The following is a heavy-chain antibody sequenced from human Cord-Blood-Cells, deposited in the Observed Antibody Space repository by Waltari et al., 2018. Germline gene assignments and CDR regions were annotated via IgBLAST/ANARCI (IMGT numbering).Heavy chain of an antibody. V-gene: IGHV3-7*01. CDR2: IKQDGSEK. J-gene: IGHJ3*02. Sequence: EVQLVESGGGLVQPGGSLRLSCTASGFTFSSYWMSWVRQAPGKGVGWVANIKQDGSEKDYVDSVKGRFTISRDNAKNSLYLQMNSLRAEDTAVYYCARDKQAARDAFDIWGQGTMVTVSS. CDR3: ARDKQAARDAFDI. D-gene: IGHD6-6*01. CDR1: GFTFSSYW.